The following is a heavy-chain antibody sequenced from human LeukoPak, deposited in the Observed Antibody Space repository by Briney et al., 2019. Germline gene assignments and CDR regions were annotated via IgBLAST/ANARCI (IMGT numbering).Heavy chain of an antibody. CDR3: AREGNSGWSFDY. J-gene: IGHJ4*02. CDR1: GFTFSNYW. V-gene: IGHV3-7*01. CDR2: IKQDGSEK. Sequence: GGSLRLSCAASGFTFSNYWMSWVRQAPGKGLEWVANIKQDGSEKYYVDSVKGRFTISRDNAKNSLYLQMNGLRAEDTAVYYCAREGNSGWSFDYWGQGTLVTVSS. D-gene: IGHD6-19*01.